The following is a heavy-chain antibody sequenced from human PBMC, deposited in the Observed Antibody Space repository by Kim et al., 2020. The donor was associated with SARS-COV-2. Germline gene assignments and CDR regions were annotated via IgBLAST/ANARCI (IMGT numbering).Heavy chain of an antibody. Sequence: GGSLRLSCAASGFTFSSYAMHWVRQAPGKGLEWVAVISYDGSNKYYADSVKGRFTISRDNSKNTLYLQMNSLRAEDTAVYYCARGGFTMVRGGGGYFDY. CDR3: ARGGFTMVRGGGGYFDY. V-gene: IGHV3-30*04. CDR1: GFTFSSYA. D-gene: IGHD3-10*01. J-gene: IGHJ4*03. CDR2: ISYDGSNK.